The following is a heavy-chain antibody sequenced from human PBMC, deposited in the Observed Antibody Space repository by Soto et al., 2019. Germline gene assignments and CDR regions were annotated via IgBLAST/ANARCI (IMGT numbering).Heavy chain of an antibody. V-gene: IGHV3-23*01. D-gene: IGHD2-21*02. CDR2: ISGSGGST. CDR3: AKIHCGGDCYAGNFDY. J-gene: IGHJ4*02. Sequence: LRLSCAASGFTFSSYAMSWVRQAPGKGLEWVSAISGSGGSTYYADSVKGRFTISRDNSKNTLYLQMNSLRAEDTAVYYCAKIHCGGDCYAGNFDYWGQGTLVTVSS. CDR1: GFTFSSYA.